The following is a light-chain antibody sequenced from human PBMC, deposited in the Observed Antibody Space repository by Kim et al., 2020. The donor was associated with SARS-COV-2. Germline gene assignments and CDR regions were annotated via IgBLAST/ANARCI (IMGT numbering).Light chain of an antibody. V-gene: IGKV3-11*01. CDR2: DAV. CDR1: QSGRES. J-gene: IGKJ3*01. Sequence: PGERAALSCRAGQSGRESVAWYQQKPGQPPSLLIYDAVYRASGIPARYSASESGTDFTLTISSLEPEDFAVYYCQQHGNWPPITFGPGTKVDIK. CDR3: QQHGNWPPIT.